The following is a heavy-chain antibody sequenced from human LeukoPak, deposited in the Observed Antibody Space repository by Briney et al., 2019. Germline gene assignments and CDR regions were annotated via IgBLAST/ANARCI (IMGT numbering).Heavy chain of an antibody. D-gene: IGHD5-24*01. CDR2: VNGDGGLT. V-gene: IGHV3-74*01. CDR3: VRDGDDYNFDY. J-gene: IGHJ4*02. CDR1: GFTFRNYW. Sequence: GGSLRLSCAASGFTFRNYWMHWVRQAPGKGLVWVSRVNGDGGLTHYADSVKGRFTISRDNAKNMLYLQMHSLRAEDTALYFCVRDGDDYNFDYWGQGSLATVSS.